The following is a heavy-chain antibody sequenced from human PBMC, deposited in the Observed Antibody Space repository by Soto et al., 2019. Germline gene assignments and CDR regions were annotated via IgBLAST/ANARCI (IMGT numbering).Heavy chain of an antibody. CDR3: ALAPAAHILH. CDR2: INPSGTT. J-gene: IGHJ1*01. Sequence: QVQLQQWGAGLLKPSETLSLTCAVYGGFLSAYYWSWIRQPPGKGLEWIGEINPSGTTNYNPSLKSRVTISVDTSKNQFSLKLSSVTAADTAVYHCALAPAAHILHWGQGTLVTVSS. CDR1: GGFLSAYY. V-gene: IGHV4-34*01. D-gene: IGHD2-2*01.